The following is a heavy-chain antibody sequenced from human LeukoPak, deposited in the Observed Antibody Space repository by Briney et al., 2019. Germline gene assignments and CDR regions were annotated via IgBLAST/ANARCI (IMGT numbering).Heavy chain of an antibody. J-gene: IGHJ4*02. Sequence: PGGSLRLSCAASGFTFSSFTMNWVRQAPGKGLEWVSSISSSSSYIYYADSLKGRLTISRDNAKNSLYLQMNSLRAEDTAVYYCARDLRSSGYYAFDYWGQGTLVTVSS. CDR3: ARDLRSSGYYAFDY. D-gene: IGHD3-22*01. CDR2: ISSSSSYI. CDR1: GFTFSSFT. V-gene: IGHV3-21*01.